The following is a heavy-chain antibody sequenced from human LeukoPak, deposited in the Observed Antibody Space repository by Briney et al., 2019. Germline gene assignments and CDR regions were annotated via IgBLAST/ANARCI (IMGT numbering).Heavy chain of an antibody. D-gene: IGHD1-1*01. J-gene: IGHJ4*02. Sequence: ASVKVSCKASGYIFRNYGISWVRQAPGQGLEWMGWISAYNGNTNYAQKLQGRVTMTTDTSTSTAYMELRSLRSDDTAVYYCASALRTGDNYFDYWGQGTLVTVSS. V-gene: IGHV1-18*01. CDR3: ASALRTGDNYFDY. CDR2: ISAYNGNT. CDR1: GYIFRNYG.